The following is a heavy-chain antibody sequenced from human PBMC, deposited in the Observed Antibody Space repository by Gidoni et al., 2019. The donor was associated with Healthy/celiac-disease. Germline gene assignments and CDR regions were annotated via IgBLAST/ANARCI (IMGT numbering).Heavy chain of an antibody. V-gene: IGHV1-3*01. CDR2: INAGNGNT. J-gene: IGHJ4*02. D-gene: IGHD6-13*01. CDR1: GYTFTSYA. Sequence: QVQLVQSGAEVKKPGASVKVSCMASGYTFTSYAMHWVRQAPGQRLEWMGWINAGNGNTKYSQKFQGRVTITRDTSASTAYMELSSLRSEDTAVYYCAVLTGYSSSWYYFDYWGQGTLVTVSS. CDR3: AVLTGYSSSWYYFDY.